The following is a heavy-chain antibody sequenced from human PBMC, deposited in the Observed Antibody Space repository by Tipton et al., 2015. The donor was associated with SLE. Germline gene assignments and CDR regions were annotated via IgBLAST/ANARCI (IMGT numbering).Heavy chain of an antibody. Sequence: QLVQSGAEVKKPGESLKISCKDSGYSFTTYWIGWVRQMPGKGLEWMGIIHPGDSDTRYSQSFQGQVTISADKSISTAYLQWGSLKASDTAMYYCASSVYPFAFNFWGQGTLLTVSS. CDR3: ASSVYPFAFNF. J-gene: IGHJ4*02. CDR2: IHPGDSDT. V-gene: IGHV5-51*03. D-gene: IGHD5/OR15-5a*01. CDR1: GYSFTTYW.